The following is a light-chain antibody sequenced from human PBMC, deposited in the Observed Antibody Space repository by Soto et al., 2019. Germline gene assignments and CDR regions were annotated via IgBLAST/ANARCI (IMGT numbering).Light chain of an antibody. CDR1: SSNIGSKY. Sequence: QPVLTQPPSASGTPGQRVTISCSGSSSNIGSKYVYWYQQLPGTAPKLLMYRNNQRPSGVPDRFSGSKSGTSASLAISGLRSEDEADYHCAAWDSNLGGPAFGGGTKVTVL. CDR3: AAWDSNLGGPA. CDR2: RNN. J-gene: IGLJ2*01. V-gene: IGLV1-47*01.